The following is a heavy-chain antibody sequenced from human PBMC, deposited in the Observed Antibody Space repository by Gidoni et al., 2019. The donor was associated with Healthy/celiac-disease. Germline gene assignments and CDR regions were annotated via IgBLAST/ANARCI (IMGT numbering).Heavy chain of an antibody. CDR2: IYYSGST. D-gene: IGHD3-22*01. CDR3: ARETFTHYYDSSGYPDY. Sequence: QVQLQESGPGLVKPSETLSLTCTVSGGSVSSGSYYWSWIRQPPGKGLEWIGYIYYSGSTNYNPSLKSRVTTSVDTSKNQFSLKLSSVTAADTAVYYCARETFTHYYDSSGYPDYWGQGTLVTVSS. J-gene: IGHJ4*02. V-gene: IGHV4-61*01. CDR1: GGSVSSGSYY.